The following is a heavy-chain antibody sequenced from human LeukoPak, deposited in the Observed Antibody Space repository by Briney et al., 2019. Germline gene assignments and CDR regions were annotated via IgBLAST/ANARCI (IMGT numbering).Heavy chain of an antibody. D-gene: IGHD2-15*01. Sequence: PSETLSLTCTVSGGSISSSSYYWGWIRQPPGKGLEWIGSIYYSGSTYYNPSLKSRVTISVDTPKNQFSLKLSSVTAADTAVYYCARGGYCSGAACYPDYWGQGTLVTVSS. V-gene: IGHV4-39*01. J-gene: IGHJ4*02. CDR1: GGSISSSSYY. CDR2: IYYSGST. CDR3: ARGGYCSGAACYPDY.